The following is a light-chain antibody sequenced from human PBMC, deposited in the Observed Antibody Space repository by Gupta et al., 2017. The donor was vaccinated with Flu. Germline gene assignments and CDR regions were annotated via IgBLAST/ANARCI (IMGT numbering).Light chain of an antibody. Sequence: QSALTQPRSVSGSPGQSVTISCTGTSSDVGGYNYVSWYQQLPGKAPKRLISAVTKRPAGVPDRFSGSKSGNTASLTISGLQAEEEADYYGCSYAGNDRQVFGGGTKLTVL. CDR2: AVT. V-gene: IGLV2-11*01. CDR3: CSYAGNDRQV. CDR1: SSDVGGYNY. J-gene: IGLJ2*01.